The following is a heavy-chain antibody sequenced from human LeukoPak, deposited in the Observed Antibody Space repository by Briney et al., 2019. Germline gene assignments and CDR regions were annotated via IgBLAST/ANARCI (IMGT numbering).Heavy chain of an antibody. CDR1: GGSFSDYC. J-gene: IGHJ4*02. V-gene: IGHV4-34*01. CDR3: ARGRHTDVLGTTLGPFWY. D-gene: IGHD1-26*01. Sequence: PSETLSLTCAFSGGSFSDYCGSWIRQPPGKGLEWIGEINHSGSTNYNPSLKSRVTISVDTSKNQFSLKLSSVPAADTAVFYCARGRHTDVLGTTLGPFWYWGQGTLVTVSS. CDR2: INHSGST.